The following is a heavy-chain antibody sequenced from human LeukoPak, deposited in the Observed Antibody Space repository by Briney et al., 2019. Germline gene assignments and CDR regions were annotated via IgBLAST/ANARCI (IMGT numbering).Heavy chain of an antibody. J-gene: IGHJ4*02. CDR1: GFTFGSYA. D-gene: IGHD2-2*02. V-gene: IGHV3-23*01. CDR3: AKDAVPAAIRRGHYFDY. Sequence: GSLRLSCEASGFTFGSYAMYWVRQAPGKGLEWVAGIFGSGGSAHYADSAKGRFTISRDNSKNTLYLQMNSLRAEDTAVYYCAKDAVPAAIRRGHYFDYWGQGTLVTVSS. CDR2: IFGSGGSA.